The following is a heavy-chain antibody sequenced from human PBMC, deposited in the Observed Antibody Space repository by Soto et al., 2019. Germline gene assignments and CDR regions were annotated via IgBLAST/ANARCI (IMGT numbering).Heavy chain of an antibody. V-gene: IGHV3-23*01. Sequence: EVQLLESGGGLVQPGGSLRLSCAASGFTFSSYAMSWVRQAPGKGLEWVSAISGSGGSTYYADSVKGRFTISRDNSKKTRYLQMNSLRAEDRAVYYCAKENGYGSSWFEFDYWGQGPLVTVSS. CDR2: ISGSGGST. J-gene: IGHJ4*02. D-gene: IGHD6-13*01. CDR1: GFTFSSYA. CDR3: AKENGYGSSWFEFDY.